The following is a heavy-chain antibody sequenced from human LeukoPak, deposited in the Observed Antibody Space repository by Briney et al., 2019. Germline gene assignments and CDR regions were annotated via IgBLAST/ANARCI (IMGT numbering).Heavy chain of an antibody. D-gene: IGHD2-15*01. CDR2: IDHAGTT. Sequence: SETLSLTCVVSGGPIITNDYWWGWIRQPPGKGLEWIGTIDHAGTTFYNVSLKSRVTISVDTPNNQFSLKLSSVTAADTAVYYCARGVPRYCSGGTCLTHFDYWGQGTLVTVSS. J-gene: IGHJ4*02. CDR3: ARGVPRYCSGGTCLTHFDY. V-gene: IGHV4-39*07. CDR1: GGPIITNDYW.